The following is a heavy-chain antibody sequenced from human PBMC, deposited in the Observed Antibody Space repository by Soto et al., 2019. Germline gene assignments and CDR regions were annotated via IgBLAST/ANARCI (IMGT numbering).Heavy chain of an antibody. CDR1: GFTFRDYA. V-gene: IGHV3-23*01. CDR2: LSGSLNSA. D-gene: IGHD3-3*01. CDR3: ARDAGFPDFGVIKHVFDI. J-gene: IGHJ3*02. Sequence: EVQVLQSGGGLGQPGGSLRLSCAAGGFTFRDYAMSWVRQAPGKGLEWVSTLSGSLNSAFYADSVKGRFTISRDSSDNILCLQMNILRDEDTAVYYCARDAGFPDFGVIKHVFDIWGQGTLVTVSS.